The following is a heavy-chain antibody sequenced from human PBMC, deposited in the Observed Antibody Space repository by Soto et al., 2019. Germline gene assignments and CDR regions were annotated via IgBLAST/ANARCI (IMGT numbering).Heavy chain of an antibody. J-gene: IGHJ3*02. CDR3: TTEAYDNSGSLAFDI. Sequence: SETLSLTCTVSGGPIPNYYYSRIRQPPGKGLEWIGYIFHTGTTSYNPSLKSRVTLSVDTSQSQFSLKLNSVTAADTAVYYCTTEAYDNSGSLAFDIWGPGTLVT. V-gene: IGHV4-59*08. CDR1: GGPIPNYY. D-gene: IGHD3-22*01. CDR2: IFHTGTT.